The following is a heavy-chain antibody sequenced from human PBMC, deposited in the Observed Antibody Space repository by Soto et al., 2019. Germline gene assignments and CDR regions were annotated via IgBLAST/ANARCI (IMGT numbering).Heavy chain of an antibody. CDR2: ISSSSRYI. CDR3: ARANYGSGNSADY. J-gene: IGHJ4*02. CDR1: GFTFSSYS. Sequence: EVQLVESGGGLVKPGGSLRLSCAASGFTFSSYSMNWVRQAPGKGLEWVSSISSSSRYIYYADSVKGRFTISRDNAKNSLYLQMNSLRAEDTAVYYCARANYGSGNSADYWGQGTLVTVSS. D-gene: IGHD3-10*01. V-gene: IGHV3-21*01.